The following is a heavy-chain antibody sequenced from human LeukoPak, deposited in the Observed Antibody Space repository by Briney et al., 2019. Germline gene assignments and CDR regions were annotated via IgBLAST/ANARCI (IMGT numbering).Heavy chain of an antibody. CDR2: IYYSGST. CDR3: ARSYGCSGGSCSDY. Sequence: PSETLSLTCTVSGGSISSSSYYWGWIRQPPGKGLEWIGSIYYSGSTYYNPSLKSRVTISVDTSKNQFSLKLSSVTAADTAVYYCARSYGCSGGSCSDYWGQGTLVTASS. D-gene: IGHD2-15*01. CDR1: GGSISSSSYY. J-gene: IGHJ4*02. V-gene: IGHV4-39*01.